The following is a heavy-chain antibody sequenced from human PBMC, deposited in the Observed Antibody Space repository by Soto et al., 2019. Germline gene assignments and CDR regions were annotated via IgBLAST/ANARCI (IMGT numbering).Heavy chain of an antibody. Sequence: QVQLLQSGPGLVKSSQTLSLTCTVSGVTVSSDAYYWSWIRQRPGKGLEWIGNIYHTGTTYYSPSLKSRVDISLDKSNNQFSLTLTSVTAADTAVYYCARYRFSGNEWSKFDYWGRGTLVTVSS. CDR1: GVTVSSDAYY. CDR2: IYHTGTT. J-gene: IGHJ4*02. CDR3: ARYRFSGNEWSKFDY. D-gene: IGHD3-16*02. V-gene: IGHV4-31*03.